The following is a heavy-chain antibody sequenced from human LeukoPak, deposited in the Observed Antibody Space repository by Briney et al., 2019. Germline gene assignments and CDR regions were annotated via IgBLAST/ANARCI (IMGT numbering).Heavy chain of an antibody. Sequence: SETLSLTCTVSGGSISGYYWSWIRQPPGKGLEWIGYIYYHGSTNYNPSLRSRVTMSVDTSKNQFSLKLSSVTAADTAVYYCARSYGDLWGQGTLVTVSS. V-gene: IGHV4-59*01. J-gene: IGHJ5*02. CDR2: IYYHGST. CDR3: ARSYGDL. D-gene: IGHD2-21*01. CDR1: GGSISGYY.